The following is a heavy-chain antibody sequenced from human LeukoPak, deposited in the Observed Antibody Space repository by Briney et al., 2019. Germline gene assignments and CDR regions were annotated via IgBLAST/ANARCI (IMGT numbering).Heavy chain of an antibody. CDR2: ISWNSGSI. D-gene: IGHD6-19*01. CDR3: AKGTSSGLPRYYFDY. Sequence: PGGSLRLSCAASGFTFDDYAMHWVRQAPGKGLEWVSGISWNSGSIGYADSVKGRFTISRDNAKNSLYLQMNSLRAEDTALYYCAKGTSSGLPRYYFDYWGQGALVTVSS. V-gene: IGHV3-9*01. CDR1: GFTFDDYA. J-gene: IGHJ4*02.